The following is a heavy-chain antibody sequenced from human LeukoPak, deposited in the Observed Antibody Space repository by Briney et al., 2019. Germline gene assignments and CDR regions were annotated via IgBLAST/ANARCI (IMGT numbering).Heavy chain of an antibody. CDR1: GGSISSGGYY. D-gene: IGHD2-15*01. J-gene: IGHJ3*02. CDR3: ARGHCSGGSCYLWYAFDI. Sequence: SETLSLTCTVSGGSISSGGYYWSWIRQHPGKGLEWIGYIYYSGSTYYNPSLKSRVTISVDTSKNQFSLKLSSVTAADTAVYYCARGHCSGGSCYLWYAFDIWGQGTMVTVSS. V-gene: IGHV4-31*03. CDR2: IYYSGST.